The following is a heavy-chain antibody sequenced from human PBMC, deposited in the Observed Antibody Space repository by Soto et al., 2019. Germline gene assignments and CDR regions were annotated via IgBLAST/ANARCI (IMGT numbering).Heavy chain of an antibody. CDR3: ARRVLAAAGTNWFDP. J-gene: IGHJ5*02. CDR2: ISAYNGNT. D-gene: IGHD6-13*01. V-gene: IGHV1-18*01. CDR1: GYTFTSYG. Sequence: ASVRVSCKASGYTFTSYGISWVRQAPGQGLEWMGWISAYNGNTNYAQKLQGRVTMTTDTSTSTAYMELRSLRSDDTAVYYCARRVLAAAGTNWFDPWGQGTLVTVSS.